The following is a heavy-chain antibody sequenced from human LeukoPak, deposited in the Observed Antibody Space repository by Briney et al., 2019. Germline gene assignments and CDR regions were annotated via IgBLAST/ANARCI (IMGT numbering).Heavy chain of an antibody. Sequence: GGSLRLSCAASGFTFSSYEMNWVRQAPGKGLEWVSYISRSGSTIFSADSVKGRFTTSRDNAKNSLFLQMNSLRAEDTAAYYCARVSTGSEYFDYWGQGTLVTVSS. CDR3: ARVSTGSEYFDY. CDR2: ISRSGSTI. CDR1: GFTFSSYE. V-gene: IGHV3-48*03. J-gene: IGHJ4*02.